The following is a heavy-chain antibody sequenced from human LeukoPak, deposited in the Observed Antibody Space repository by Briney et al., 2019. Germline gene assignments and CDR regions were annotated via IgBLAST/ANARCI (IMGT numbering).Heavy chain of an antibody. Sequence: GGSLRLSCAASGFTFSTFAMIWVRQPPGKGLEWVSSIFPSGGEIHYADSVRGRFTISRDNSKSTLSLQMNSLRSEDTAVYYCARGVFYGGYHDYGDYYYWGQGTLVTVSS. D-gene: IGHD4-17*01. V-gene: IGHV3-23*01. CDR2: IFPSGGEI. J-gene: IGHJ4*02. CDR3: ARGVFYGGYHDYGDYYY. CDR1: GFTFSTFA.